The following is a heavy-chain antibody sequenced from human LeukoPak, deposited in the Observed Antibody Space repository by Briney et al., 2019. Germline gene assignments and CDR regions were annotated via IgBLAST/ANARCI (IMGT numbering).Heavy chain of an antibody. V-gene: IGHV4-39*01. CDR2: IYYSGST. D-gene: IGHD3-22*01. CDR1: GGSISSSSYY. J-gene: IGHJ2*01. CDR3: ARHGADSSGYYHGWYFDL. Sequence: KPSETLSLTCTVSGGSISSSSYYWGWIRQPPRKGLEWIGIIYYSGSTSNHPSVKSRVTISVDTSKNQFSLKLSSVTAADTAVDYCARHGADSSGYYHGWYFDLWGRGTLVTVSS.